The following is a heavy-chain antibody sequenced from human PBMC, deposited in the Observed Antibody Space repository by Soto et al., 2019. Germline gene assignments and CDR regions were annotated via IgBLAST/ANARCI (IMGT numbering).Heavy chain of an antibody. CDR3: ARDSSLTSHYFDY. D-gene: IGHD2-2*01. J-gene: IGHJ4*02. Sequence: QVQLVQSGAEVKKPGSSVKVSCKASGGTFSSYTISWVRQAPGQGLEWMGRIIPILGIANYAQKFQGRVTXTXDXXTSTAYRELSSLRSEDTAVYYCARDSSLTSHYFDYWGQGTLVTVSS. V-gene: IGHV1-69*08. CDR2: IIPILGIA. CDR1: GGTFSSYT.